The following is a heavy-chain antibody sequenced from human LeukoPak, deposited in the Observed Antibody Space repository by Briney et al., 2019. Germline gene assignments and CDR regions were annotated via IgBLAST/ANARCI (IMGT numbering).Heavy chain of an antibody. CDR1: GYTFTGYY. V-gene: IGHV1-2*02. D-gene: IGHD2-15*01. CDR3: ARDWPGISLHFDL. J-gene: IGHJ2*01. Sequence: ASVKVSCKASGYTFTGYYIHWVRQAPGQGLEWMGWINPNTGDTNSAQKFQGRVAMTRDTSLSTAYMDLSRLTSDDTAVYYCARDWPGISLHFDLWGRGTLITVSS. CDR2: INPNTGDT.